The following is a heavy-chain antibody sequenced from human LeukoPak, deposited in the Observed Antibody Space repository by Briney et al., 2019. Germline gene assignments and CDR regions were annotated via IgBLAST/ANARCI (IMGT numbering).Heavy chain of an antibody. CDR3: AELGITMIGGV. D-gene: IGHD3-10*02. V-gene: IGHV3-48*04. Sequence: GGSLRLSCVASGFTFSSSWMTWVRQAPGKGLEWVSYTSNSGSTIYYADSVKGRFTISRDNAKNSLYLQMNSLRAEDTAVYYCAELGITMIGGVWGKGTTVTISS. CDR1: GFTFSSSW. CDR2: TSNSGSTI. J-gene: IGHJ6*04.